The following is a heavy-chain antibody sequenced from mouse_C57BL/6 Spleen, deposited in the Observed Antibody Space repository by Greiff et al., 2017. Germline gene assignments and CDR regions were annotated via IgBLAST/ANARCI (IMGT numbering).Heavy chain of an antibody. CDR3: ARGGYYGSSLAWFAY. D-gene: IGHD1-1*01. Sequence: QVQLQQSGAELVKPGASVKISCKASGYAFSSYWMTWVKQRPGKGLEWIGQIYPGDGDTNYNGKFKGKATLTADKSSSTAYMQLSSLTSEDSAVYFCARGGYYGSSLAWFAYWGQGTLVTVSA. CDR2: IYPGDGDT. V-gene: IGHV1-80*01. J-gene: IGHJ3*01. CDR1: GYAFSSYW.